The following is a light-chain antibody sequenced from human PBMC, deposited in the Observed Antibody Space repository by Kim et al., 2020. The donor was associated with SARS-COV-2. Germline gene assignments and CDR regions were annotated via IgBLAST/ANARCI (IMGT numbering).Light chain of an antibody. V-gene: IGLV3-1*01. CDR2: KDT. J-gene: IGLJ2*01. Sequence: VSPGQTASITCSGDKLGDKYACWYQQKPGQSPVLVMYKDTKRPSGIPERFSGSNSGNTATLTISGTQAMDEADYYCQAWDSTTGVVFGGGTKLTVL. CDR3: QAWDSTTGVV. CDR1: KLGDKY.